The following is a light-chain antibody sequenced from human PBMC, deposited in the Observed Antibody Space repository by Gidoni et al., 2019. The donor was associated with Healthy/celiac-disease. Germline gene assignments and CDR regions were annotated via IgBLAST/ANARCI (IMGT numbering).Light chain of an antibody. CDR1: SRDVGGDNY. CDR2: DVS. V-gene: IGLV2-14*03. CDR3: RSSTRSSTTYV. J-gene: IGLJ1*01. Sequence: QSARTQPASVAGSPGQANTISCPGTSRDVGGDNYVSWYQQHPGKAPKLMIYDVSNRPSGVSHRFSGSTSGNTASLPISGLQAEDEAAYYCRSSTRSSTTYVFGPGPTVTVL.